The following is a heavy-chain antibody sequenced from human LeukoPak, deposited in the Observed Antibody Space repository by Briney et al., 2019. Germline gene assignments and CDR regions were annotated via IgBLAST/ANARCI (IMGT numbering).Heavy chain of an antibody. D-gene: IGHD3-10*01. J-gene: IGHJ4*02. CDR3: ARVGADYYGSGSYYNY. Sequence: ASVKVSCKASGYTLTSYAMHWVRQAPGQRLEWMGWINAGNGNTRYSQKFQGRVTITRDTSASTAYMELSSLRSEDTAVYYCARVGADYYGSGSYYNYWGQGTLVTVSS. CDR2: INAGNGNT. CDR1: GYTLTSYA. V-gene: IGHV1-3*01.